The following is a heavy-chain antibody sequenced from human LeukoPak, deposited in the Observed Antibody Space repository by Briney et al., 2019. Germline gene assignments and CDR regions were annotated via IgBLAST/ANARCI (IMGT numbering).Heavy chain of an antibody. CDR2: MNPNSGNT. CDR3: AILAPEVGAHNDYYYYYMDV. CDR1: GYTFTSYD. D-gene: IGHD1-26*01. Sequence: ASVKVSCKASGYTFTSYDINWVRQAPGQGLEWMGWMNPNSGNTGYAQKFQGRVTMTRNTSISTAYMELSSLRSEDTAVYYCAILAPEVGAHNDYYYYYMDVWGKGTTVTVSS. J-gene: IGHJ6*03. V-gene: IGHV1-8*01.